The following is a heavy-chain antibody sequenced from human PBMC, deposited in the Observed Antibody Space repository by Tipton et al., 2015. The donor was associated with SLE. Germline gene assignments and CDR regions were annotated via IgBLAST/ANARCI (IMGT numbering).Heavy chain of an antibody. CDR3: ARESSWDPLFDY. J-gene: IGHJ4*02. V-gene: IGHV4-38-2*02. CDR1: GYSISSGYY. D-gene: IGHD6-13*01. Sequence: TLSLTCAVSGYSISSGYYWGWIRQPPGKGLEWIGSIYHSGSTNYNPSLKSRVTISVDTSKNQFSLKLSSVTAADTAVYYCARESSWDPLFDYWGQGTLVTVSS. CDR2: IYHSGST.